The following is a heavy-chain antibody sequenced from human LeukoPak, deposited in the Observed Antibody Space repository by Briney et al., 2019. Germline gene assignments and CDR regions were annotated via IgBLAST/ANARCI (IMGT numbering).Heavy chain of an antibody. CDR1: GYTFTSYG. CDR2: ISAYNGKT. J-gene: IGHJ4*02. V-gene: IGHV1-18*04. D-gene: IGHD2-2*01. CDR3: ARVGLGYCSSTSCYEFDY. Sequence: GASVKVSCKASGYTFTSYGISWVRQAPGQGLEWMGWISAYNGKTNYVQKLQGRVTMTTDTSTSTAYMELRSLRSDDTAVYYCARVGLGYCSSTSCYEFDYWGQGTLVTVSS.